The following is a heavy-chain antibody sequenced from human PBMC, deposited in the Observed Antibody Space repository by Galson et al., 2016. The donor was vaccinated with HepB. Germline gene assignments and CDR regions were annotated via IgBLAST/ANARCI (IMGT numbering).Heavy chain of an antibody. D-gene: IGHD5-24*01. CDR3: AGAQLSLEMALDC. CDR2: IYYSGNS. CDR1: GASVNIGSYY. J-gene: IGHJ4*02. Sequence: SETLSLTCTVSGASVNIGSYYWSWIRQPPGKGLEWIGHIYYSGNSNYNPSLKSRVTISVDTSRNQFSLKLNSVTAADTGVYYCAGAQLSLEMALDCWGQGTLVTVSS. V-gene: IGHV4-61*01.